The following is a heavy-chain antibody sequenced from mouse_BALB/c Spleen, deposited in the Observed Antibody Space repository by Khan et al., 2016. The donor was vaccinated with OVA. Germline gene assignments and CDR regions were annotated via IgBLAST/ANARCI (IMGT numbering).Heavy chain of an antibody. Sequence: EVQLQESGPGLMKPSQSLSLTCTVTGYSITSDYAWDWIRQFPGNKLEWMGYISYSGYTSYNPSLKSRISISRDTSKNQFFLQLTSVTTEDTATYYCARKNYYGYAMDYWGQGTSVTVSS. CDR2: ISYSGYT. CDR3: ARKNYYGYAMDY. D-gene: IGHD1-1*01. CDR1: GYSITSDYA. V-gene: IGHV3-2*02. J-gene: IGHJ4*01.